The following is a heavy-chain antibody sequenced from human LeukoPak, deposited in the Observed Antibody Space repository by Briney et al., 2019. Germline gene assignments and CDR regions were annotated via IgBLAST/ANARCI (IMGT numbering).Heavy chain of an antibody. V-gene: IGHV3-49*04. J-gene: IGHJ6*03. CDR3: TREVSAIVVVPAAMVYYYYYYYMDV. D-gene: IGHD2-2*01. Sequence: GGSLRLSCTASGFTFGDYAMSWVRQAPGKGLEWVGFIRSKAYGGTTEYAASVKGRFTISRDDSKSIAYLQMNSLKTEDTAVYYCTREVSAIVVVPAAMVYYYYYYYMDVWGKGTTVTVSS. CDR2: IRSKAYGGTT. CDR1: GFTFGDYA.